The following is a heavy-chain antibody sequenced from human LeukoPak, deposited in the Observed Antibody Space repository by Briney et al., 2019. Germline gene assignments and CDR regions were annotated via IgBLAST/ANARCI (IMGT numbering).Heavy chain of an antibody. J-gene: IGHJ4*02. D-gene: IGHD3-3*01. V-gene: IGHV3-7*03. CDR1: GFTFRGYA. Sequence: GGSLRLSCAASGFTFRGYAMYWVRQAPGKGLEWVANIKQDGSEKYYVDSVKGRFTISRDNAKNSLYLQMNSLRAEDTAVYYCATGLYYDFWSGYPQLFDYWGQGTLVTVSS. CDR3: ATGLYYDFWSGYPQLFDY. CDR2: IKQDGSEK.